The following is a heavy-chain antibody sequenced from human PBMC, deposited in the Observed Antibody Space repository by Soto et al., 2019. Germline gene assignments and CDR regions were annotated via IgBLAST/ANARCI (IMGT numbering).Heavy chain of an antibody. J-gene: IGHJ5*02. CDR2: INPNNGAT. CDR3: AAHDPGARFDP. Sequence: QVQLMQSGAEVKKPGASVKVSCKAPRYIFTAYFMHWVRQASGQGLDWMGWINPNNGATQYGLSFQGRVTMTRDTSISTDYMEQSSLRSDDTAGYYCAAHDPGARFDPWGQGTLVIVSS. V-gene: IGHV1-2*02. CDR1: RYIFTAYF. D-gene: IGHD1-1*01.